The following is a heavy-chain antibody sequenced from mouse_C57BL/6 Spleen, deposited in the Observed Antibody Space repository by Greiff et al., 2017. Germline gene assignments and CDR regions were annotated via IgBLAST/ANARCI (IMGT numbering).Heavy chain of an antibody. V-gene: IGHV1-19*01. Sequence: EVQLQQSGPVLVKPGASVKMSCKASGYTFTDYHMNWVKQSHGKSLQWIGVINPYNGGTSSNQKFKGKDTLTVGKSSITAYMELTCLTSGDSAVYYSTRGCTGAFDYWGQGTTVTVSS. CDR3: TRGCTGAFDY. J-gene: IGHJ2*01. D-gene: IGHD4-1*01. CDR1: GYTFTDYH. CDR2: INPYNGGT.